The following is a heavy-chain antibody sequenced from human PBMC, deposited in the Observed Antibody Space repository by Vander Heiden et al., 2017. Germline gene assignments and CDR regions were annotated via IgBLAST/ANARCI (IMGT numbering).Heavy chain of an antibody. D-gene: IGHD2-21*02. CDR1: GFGFSSHS. J-gene: IGHJ4*02. Sequence: EEQLVESGGGLVQPGGSLTPPCAASGFGFSSHSMNGVRQGPGKGLEWRSYINSSGSTIYYADSVKGRFTISRDKAKNSLFLQMNSLRDEDTAVYYCARAGPLAYCGGDCGAFDYWGQGTLVTVSS. CDR3: ARAGPLAYCGGDCGAFDY. V-gene: IGHV3-48*02. CDR2: INSSGSTI.